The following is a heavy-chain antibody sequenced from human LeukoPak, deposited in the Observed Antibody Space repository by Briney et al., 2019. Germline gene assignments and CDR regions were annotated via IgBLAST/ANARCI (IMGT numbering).Heavy chain of an antibody. J-gene: IGHJ4*02. Sequence: PGGSLRLSCSASGFTFSRYGMHWVRQAPGKGLEWVAVISYDGSNKYYADSVKGRFTISRDNSKNTLYLQMNSLRAEDTAVYYCAKDLSPMVPFDYWGQGTLVTVSS. V-gene: IGHV3-30*18. D-gene: IGHD6-13*01. CDR2: ISYDGSNK. CDR3: AKDLSPMVPFDY. CDR1: GFTFSRYG.